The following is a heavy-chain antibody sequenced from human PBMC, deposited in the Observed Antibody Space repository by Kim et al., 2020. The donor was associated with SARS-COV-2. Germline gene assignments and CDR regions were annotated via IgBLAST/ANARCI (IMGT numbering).Heavy chain of an antibody. D-gene: IGHD4-4*01. CDR2: IYYSGST. Sequence: SETLSLTCTVSGGSISSYYWSWIRQPPGKGLEWIGYIYYSGSTNYNPSLKSRVTISVDTSKNQFSLKLSSVTAADTAVYYCARASNFNPQAETFDPWGQGTLFTVSS. CDR1: GGSISSYY. J-gene: IGHJ5*02. CDR3: ARASNFNPQAETFDP. V-gene: IGHV4-59*01.